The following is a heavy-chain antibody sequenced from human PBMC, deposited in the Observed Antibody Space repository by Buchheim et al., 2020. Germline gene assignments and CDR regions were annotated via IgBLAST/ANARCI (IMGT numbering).Heavy chain of an antibody. Sequence: QVQLVQSGAEVKKPGASVKVSCKASGYTFTSFYIHWVRQAPGQGLEWMGMINPSGGSTSYAQKFQGRVYMTCDESTSTVAMELSSLRSEDTAMFYCARNLLRGGPFDYWGQGTL. D-gene: IGHD3-10*01. J-gene: IGHJ4*02. V-gene: IGHV1-46*03. CDR2: INPSGGST. CDR1: GYTFTSFY. CDR3: ARNLLRGGPFDY.